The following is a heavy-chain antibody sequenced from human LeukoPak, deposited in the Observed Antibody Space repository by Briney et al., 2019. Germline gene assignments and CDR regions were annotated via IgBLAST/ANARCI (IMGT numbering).Heavy chain of an antibody. J-gene: IGHJ2*01. CDR1: GFTFSSYA. CDR3: AKDGAVRVVVVTARAWYFDL. D-gene: IGHD2-21*02. CDR2: ISGSGGST. V-gene: IGHV3-23*01. Sequence: GGSLRLSCAASGFTFSSYAMSWVRQAPGKGLEWVSAISGSGGSTYYADSVKGRFTISRDNSKNTLYLQMNSLRAEDTAVYYCAKDGAVRVVVVTARAWYFDLWGRGTLVTVSS.